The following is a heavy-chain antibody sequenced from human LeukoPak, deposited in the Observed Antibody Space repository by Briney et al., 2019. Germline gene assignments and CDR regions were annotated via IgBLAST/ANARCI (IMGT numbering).Heavy chain of an antibody. J-gene: IGHJ4*02. CDR2: IKSKTDGGTT. Sequence: GGSLRLSCAASGFTFSNAWMSWVRQAPGKGLEWVGRIKSKTDGGTTDYAAPVKGRFTISRDDSKNTLYLQVNSLKTEDTAVYYCTTDPQSSGRDYWGEGTLVTVSS. V-gene: IGHV3-15*01. CDR3: TTDPQSSGRDY. D-gene: IGHD6-19*01. CDR1: GFTFSNAW.